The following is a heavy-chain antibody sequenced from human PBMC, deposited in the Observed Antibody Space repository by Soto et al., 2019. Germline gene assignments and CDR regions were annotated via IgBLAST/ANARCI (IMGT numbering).Heavy chain of an antibody. CDR3: AKEGIELWSAFDS. J-gene: IGHJ4*02. D-gene: IGHD3-10*01. CDR2: ISNDGDDQ. Sequence: GGSLRLSCAASGFAFNKYGIHWVRQAPGKGLEWVAVISNDGDDQYYADSVKGRFAISRDNSRNTLYLQMNSLRPEDTAIYYCAKEGIELWSAFDSWGQGTLVTVSS. CDR1: GFAFNKYG. V-gene: IGHV3-30*18.